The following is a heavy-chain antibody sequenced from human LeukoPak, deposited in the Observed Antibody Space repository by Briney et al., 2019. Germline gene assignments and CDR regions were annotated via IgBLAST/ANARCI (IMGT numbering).Heavy chain of an antibody. Sequence: GGSLRLSCAASGFTFSSYSMNWVRQAPGKGLEWVSSISSSSSYIYYADSVKGRFTISRDNAKNSLYLQMNSLRAEDTAVYYCAREPEYYYDSSGYSQGGWGQGALVTVSS. V-gene: IGHV3-21*01. CDR2: ISSSSSYI. CDR1: GFTFSSYS. J-gene: IGHJ4*02. CDR3: AREPEYYYDSSGYSQGG. D-gene: IGHD3-22*01.